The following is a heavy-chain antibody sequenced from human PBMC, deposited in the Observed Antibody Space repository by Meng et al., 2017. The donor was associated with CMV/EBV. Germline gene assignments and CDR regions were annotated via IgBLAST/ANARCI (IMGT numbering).Heavy chain of an antibody. Sequence: GGSLRFSCAASGFTFSSYGMHWVRQAPGKGLEWVAFIRYDGSNKYYADSVKGRFTISRDNSKNTLYLQMNSLRAEDTAVYYCAKDSNCGGDCYSDYYYGMDVWGQGTTVTVSS. CDR2: IRYDGSNK. CDR3: AKDSNCGGDCYSDYYYGMDV. J-gene: IGHJ6*02. D-gene: IGHD2-21*01. V-gene: IGHV3-30*02. CDR1: GFTFSSYG.